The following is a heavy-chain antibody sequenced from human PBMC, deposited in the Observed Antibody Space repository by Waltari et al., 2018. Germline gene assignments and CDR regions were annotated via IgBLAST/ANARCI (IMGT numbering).Heavy chain of an antibody. CDR1: GFTVSNNY. J-gene: IGHJ3*01. V-gene: IGHV3-53*02. CDR2: IYSGGNT. CDR3: ARVIRDGPSGFYGIAAFDL. Sequence: DVQLVETGGGLIQPGGSLRLSCSVSGFTVSNNYMTWVRQAPAKGLGRVSVIYSGGNTYYAASVTGRFSISRDNFNNTLFLQMNNLRAEDTAIYYCARVIRDGPSGFYGIAAFDLWGQGTMVTVSS. D-gene: IGHD3-22*01.